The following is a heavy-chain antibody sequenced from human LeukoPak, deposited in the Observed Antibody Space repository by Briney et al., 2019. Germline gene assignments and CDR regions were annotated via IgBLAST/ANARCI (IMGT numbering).Heavy chain of an antibody. D-gene: IGHD3-10*01. V-gene: IGHV3-11*01. CDR2: ISSSGRNI. J-gene: IGHJ2*01. CDR1: GFTFSDYY. Sequence: NPGGSLRLSCAASGFTFSDYYMTWIRQAPGKGLEWVSYISSSGRNIDYAASVKGRFTISRDNAKNSLYLQMNSLRAEDTAVYYCARDPSSWFGELRGSWYFDLWGRGTLVTASS. CDR3: ARDPSSWFGELRGSWYFDL.